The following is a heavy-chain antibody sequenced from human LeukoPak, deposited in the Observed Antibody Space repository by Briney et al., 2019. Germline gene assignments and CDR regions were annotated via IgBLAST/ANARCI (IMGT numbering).Heavy chain of an antibody. D-gene: IGHD2-21*02. CDR2: ISVAGATT. CDR3: AKLSLGDFDYFDH. Sequence: PGGSLRLSCRASGFTFADYVMSWVRQAPGKGLEWVSSISVAGATTDYADSVRGRFTISRDNSKSTLYLQMNGLRVEDTALYYCAKLSLGDFDYFDHWGQGTLVTVSS. V-gene: IGHV3-23*01. J-gene: IGHJ4*02. CDR1: GFTFADYV.